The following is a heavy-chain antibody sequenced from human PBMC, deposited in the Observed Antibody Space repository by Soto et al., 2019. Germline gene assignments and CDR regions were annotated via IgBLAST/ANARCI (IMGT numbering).Heavy chain of an antibody. V-gene: IGHV4-31*03. Sequence: PLSLPCTVAGGSIISGGYYWSWNRQHPGKGLEWIGYIYYSGSTYYNPSLKSRVTISVDTSKNQFSLKLSYVTAADTAVYYCARDAGREGYSSFSLFDYSGQGTLVTVPS. CDR3: ARDAGREGYSSFSLFDY. D-gene: IGHD5-18*01. CDR1: GGSIISGGYY. CDR2: IYYSGST. J-gene: IGHJ4*02.